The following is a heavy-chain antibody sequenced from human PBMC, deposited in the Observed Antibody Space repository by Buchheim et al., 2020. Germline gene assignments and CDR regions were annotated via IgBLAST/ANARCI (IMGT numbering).Heavy chain of an antibody. CDR3: ARSFFYYDFWSGPSPGMDV. CDR2: INHSGST. V-gene: IGHV4-34*01. CDR1: GGSFSGYY. J-gene: IGHJ6*02. Sequence: QVQLQQWGAGLLKPSETLSLTCAVYGGSFSGYYWSWIRQPPGKGLEWIGEINHSGSTNYNPSLKSRVTLSVDTSNNRFSLKLSSVTAADTAVYYCARSFFYYDFWSGPSPGMDVWGQGTT. D-gene: IGHD3-3*01.